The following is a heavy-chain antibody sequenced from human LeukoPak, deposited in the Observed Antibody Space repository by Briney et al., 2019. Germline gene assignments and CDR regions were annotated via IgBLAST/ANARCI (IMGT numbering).Heavy chain of an antibody. V-gene: IGHV2-5*02. CDR3: AQGISRWYGMPFDN. CDR2: LHWDDET. D-gene: IGHD6-13*01. CDR1: GFSPTSRGVS. Sequence: ESGPTLLKPTQPLTLNCSLHGFSPTSRGVSSGWILHPPATGLERLGLLHWDDETRYRPSLKRRLTITKSTSTNQVVLTLTNVDPVDTATYFCAQGISRWYGMPFDNWGQGTLVSVFS. J-gene: IGHJ4*02.